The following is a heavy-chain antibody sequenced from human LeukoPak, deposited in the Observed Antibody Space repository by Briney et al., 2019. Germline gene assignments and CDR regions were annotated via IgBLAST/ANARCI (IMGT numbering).Heavy chain of an antibody. CDR1: GYTFTGYY. V-gene: IGHV1-2*02. CDR2: INPNSGGT. CDR3: AREHTVVVPAAMLY. Sequence: ASVKVSCKASGYTFTGYYMHWVRQAPGQGLEWMGWINPNSGGTNYAQKFQGRVTMTRDTSISTAYMEPSRLRSDDTAVYYCAREHTVVVPAAMLYWGQGTLVTVSS. J-gene: IGHJ4*02. D-gene: IGHD2-2*01.